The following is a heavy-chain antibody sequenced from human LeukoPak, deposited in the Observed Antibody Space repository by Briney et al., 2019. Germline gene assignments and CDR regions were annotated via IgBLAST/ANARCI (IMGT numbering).Heavy chain of an antibody. CDR3: ARAKHTTIAAAGFDP. D-gene: IGHD6-13*01. V-gene: IGHV4-59*01. J-gene: IGHJ5*02. CDR2: ISYSGGA. CDR1: GDSISGYY. Sequence: SETLSLTCTVSGDSISGYYWTWIRQPPGKGLEYIGYISYSGGANYNPSLKSRVTMSVDTSKNQFALNLSSVTAADTAVYYCARAKHTTIAAAGFDPWGQGTLVTVSS.